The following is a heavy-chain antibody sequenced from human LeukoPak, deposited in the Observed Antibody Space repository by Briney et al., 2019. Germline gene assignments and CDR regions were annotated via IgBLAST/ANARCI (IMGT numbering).Heavy chain of an antibody. CDR1: GGSISSYY. V-gene: IGHV4-59*01. Sequence: SETLSLTCTVSGGSISSYYWSWIRQPPGKGLEWIGYIYYSGSTNYNPSLKSRVTISVDTSKNQFSLKLSSVTAADTAVYYCARGFWGYSYGLWDYWGQGTLVTVSS. CDR2: IYYSGST. D-gene: IGHD5-18*01. CDR3: ARGFWGYSYGLWDY. J-gene: IGHJ4*02.